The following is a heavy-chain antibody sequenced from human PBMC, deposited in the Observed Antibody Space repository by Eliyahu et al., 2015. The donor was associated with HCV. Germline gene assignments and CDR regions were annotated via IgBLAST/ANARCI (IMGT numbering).Heavy chain of an antibody. Sequence: EVQLVESGGGLVKSGGSLRLSCAASGFTFSNAWMNWVRQAPGKGLEWVGRIKSKTDGGTTDYAAPVKGRFTISRDDSQNALYLQMNSLKTEDTAVYYCTTDVSIVVVTTAGYWGQGTLVIVSS. CDR1: GFTFSNAW. D-gene: IGHD2-21*02. J-gene: IGHJ4*02. V-gene: IGHV3-15*07. CDR2: IKSKTDGGTT. CDR3: TTDVSIVVVTTAGY.